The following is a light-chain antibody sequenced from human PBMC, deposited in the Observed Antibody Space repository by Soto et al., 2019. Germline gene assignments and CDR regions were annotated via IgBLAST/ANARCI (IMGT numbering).Light chain of an antibody. CDR1: QSVSSSY. CDR3: QQYGSSPGT. V-gene: IGKV3-20*01. J-gene: IGKJ2*01. Sequence: EIVLTQSPGTLSLSPGERATLSCRASQSVSSSYLAWYQQKPGQAPRLLIYGASSRATGIPDRFSGSGSGTDFTLTISRLEPEAFAVHYCQQYGSSPGTFGQGTKLEIK. CDR2: GAS.